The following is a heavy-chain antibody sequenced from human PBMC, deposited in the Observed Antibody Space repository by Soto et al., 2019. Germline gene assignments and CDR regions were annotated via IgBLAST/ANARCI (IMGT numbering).Heavy chain of an antibody. Sequence: QVQLQESGPGLVKPSETLSLTCTVSGGSVSSGSYYWSWIRQPPGKGLEWIGYIYYSGGTNYNPSLKTRVTISVDTSKNQFSLKLSSVTAADTAVYYCARDETRSYYYYGMDVWGQGTTVTVSS. CDR2: IYYSGGT. V-gene: IGHV4-61*01. CDR1: GGSVSSGSYY. D-gene: IGHD3-10*01. J-gene: IGHJ6*02. CDR3: ARDETRSYYYYGMDV.